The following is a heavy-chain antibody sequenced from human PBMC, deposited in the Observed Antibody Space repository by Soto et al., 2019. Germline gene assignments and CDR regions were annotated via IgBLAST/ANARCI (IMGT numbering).Heavy chain of an antibody. J-gene: IGHJ3*02. CDR1: GGSISSSSYY. CDR3: ARWIQLWLQAFEI. CDR2: IYYSGST. Sequence: SETLSLTCTVSGGSISSSSYYWGWIRQPPGKGLEWIGSIYYSGSTYYNPSLKSRVTISVDTSKNQFSLKLSSVTTADTAVYYCARWIQLWLQAFEIWGQGTMVTVSS. V-gene: IGHV4-39*01. D-gene: IGHD5-18*01.